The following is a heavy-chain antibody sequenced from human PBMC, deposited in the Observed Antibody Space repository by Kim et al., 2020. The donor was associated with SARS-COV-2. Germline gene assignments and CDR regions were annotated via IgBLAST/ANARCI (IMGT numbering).Heavy chain of an antibody. V-gene: IGHV1-46*01. J-gene: IGHJ4*02. Sequence: ASVKVSCKASGYTFTNHHAHWVRQAPGQRLEWLGLLNPDGTTTDYAQKFQGRVTMTRDTSTSTLYMELSSLKSEDTAVYYCANEPTGSGSFEDWGQGTLVTVSS. CDR2: LNPDGTTT. CDR1: GYTFTNHH. D-gene: IGHD3-10*01. CDR3: ANEPTGSGSFED.